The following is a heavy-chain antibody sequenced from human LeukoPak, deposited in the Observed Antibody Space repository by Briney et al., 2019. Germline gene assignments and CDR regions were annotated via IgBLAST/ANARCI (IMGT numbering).Heavy chain of an antibody. Sequence: SETLSLTCAVYGGSLTGYYWNWIRQSPGRGLEWIGEINHDGSTNYNSSLKSRVTISVDTSKKQFFLKLRSVTAADTAVYYCARVDRTTVKTSVVRLGVFDYWGQGTLVTVSS. D-gene: IGHD4-17*01. CDR1: GGSLTGYY. V-gene: IGHV4-34*01. J-gene: IGHJ4*02. CDR2: INHDGST. CDR3: ARVDRTTVKTSVVRLGVFDY.